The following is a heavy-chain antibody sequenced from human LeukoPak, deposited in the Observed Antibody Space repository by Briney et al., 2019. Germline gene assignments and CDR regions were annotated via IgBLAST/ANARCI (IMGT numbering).Heavy chain of an antibody. Sequence: ASVKVSCKASGYTFTGYYMHWVRQAPGQRLEWMGWINAGNGNTKYSQKFQGRVTITRDTSASTAYMELSSLRSEDTAVYYCAREWKGSGWYAFYYYGMDVWGQGTTVTVSS. J-gene: IGHJ6*02. CDR2: INAGNGNT. V-gene: IGHV1-3*01. D-gene: IGHD6-19*01. CDR3: AREWKGSGWYAFYYYGMDV. CDR1: GYTFTGYY.